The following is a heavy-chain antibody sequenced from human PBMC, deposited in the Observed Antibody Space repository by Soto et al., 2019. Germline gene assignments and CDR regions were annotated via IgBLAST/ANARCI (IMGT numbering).Heavy chain of an antibody. J-gene: IGHJ6*02. CDR2: IYPGDSDT. V-gene: IGHV5-51*01. CDR1: GYSFTSYW. Sequence: PGESLKISCKGSGYSFTSYWIGWVRQMPGKGLEWMGIIYPGDSDTRYSPSFQGQVTISADKSISTAYLQWSSLKASDTAMYYCARLAYYYDSCGYYCSRNYYYYGIDVWGQGTTVTVSS. D-gene: IGHD3-22*01. CDR3: ARLAYYYDSCGYYCSRNYYYYGIDV.